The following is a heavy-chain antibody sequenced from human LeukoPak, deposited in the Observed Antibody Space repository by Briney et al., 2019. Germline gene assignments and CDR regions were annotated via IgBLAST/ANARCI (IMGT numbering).Heavy chain of an antibody. J-gene: IGHJ6*02. CDR1: GYTLTELS. D-gene: IGHD3-10*01. Sequence: ASVKVSCKVSGYTLTELSMHWVRQAPGKGGEWMGGFDPEDGETIYAQKFQGRVTMTEDTSTDTAYMELSSLRSEDTAVYYCATALYGSGSYRLTPGYYYYGMDVWGQGTTVTVSS. CDR2: FDPEDGET. V-gene: IGHV1-24*01. CDR3: ATALYGSGSYRLTPGYYYYGMDV.